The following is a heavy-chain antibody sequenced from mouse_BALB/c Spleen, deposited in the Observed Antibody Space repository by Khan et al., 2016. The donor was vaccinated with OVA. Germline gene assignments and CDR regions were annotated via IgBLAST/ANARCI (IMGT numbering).Heavy chain of an antibody. J-gene: IGHJ1*01. Sequence: VQLKQSGAELVKPGASVKLSCTGSGLNIKDTYIHWVKRRPEQGLEWIGRITPANGNTEYDPKFQGKATMRADTSSNTAYLQLSSLTSGDTAVYYWFRPSYDPRNFDVWGAGTTVTVSS. V-gene: IGHV14-3*02. CDR3: FRPSYDPRNFDV. CDR1: GLNIKDTY. D-gene: IGHD2-3*01. CDR2: ITPANGNT.